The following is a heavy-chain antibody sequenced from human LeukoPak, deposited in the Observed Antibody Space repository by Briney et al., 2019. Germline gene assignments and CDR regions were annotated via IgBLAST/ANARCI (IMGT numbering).Heavy chain of an antibody. Sequence: GGSLRLSCAASGFTFSSYAMSWVRQAPGKGLEWAANIKQDGSEKYYVNSVKGRFTISRDNAKNSLYLQMTSLRAEDTAVYYCARARGLRSPLDYWGQGTLVTVSS. CDR1: GFTFSSYA. V-gene: IGHV3-7*03. D-gene: IGHD4-17*01. CDR2: IKQDGSEK. CDR3: ARARGLRSPLDY. J-gene: IGHJ4*02.